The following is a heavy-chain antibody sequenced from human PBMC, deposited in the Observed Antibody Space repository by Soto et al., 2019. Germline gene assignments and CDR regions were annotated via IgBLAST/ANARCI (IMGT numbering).Heavy chain of an antibody. CDR2: IDSGGRTT. Sequence: GGSLRLSCAASGFTFSSDWMHWFRQAPGKGLVWVSRIDSGGRTTTYADSVKDRFTISRDNAKNTLYLQMNGLRAEDTALYYCARWFTYGNFDYFDYWGQGTQVTVSS. CDR3: ARWFTYGNFDYFDY. D-gene: IGHD3-10*01. CDR1: GFTFSSDW. J-gene: IGHJ4*02. V-gene: IGHV3-74*01.